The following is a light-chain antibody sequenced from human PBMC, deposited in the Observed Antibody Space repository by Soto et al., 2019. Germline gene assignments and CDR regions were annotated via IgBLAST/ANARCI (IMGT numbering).Light chain of an antibody. V-gene: IGLV2-8*01. CDR1: KSGIGVYDL. Sequence: QSALTQPPSASGSPGQSVTISCTGTKSGIGVYDLVAWYQHHPGKAPRPIIYEVVQQPSAHPDRFSGSKARNTASLTVSGLQAADEADYFCKSYAGSHTYVFGSGTKVNV. J-gene: IGLJ1*01. CDR3: KSYAGSHTYV. CDR2: EVV.